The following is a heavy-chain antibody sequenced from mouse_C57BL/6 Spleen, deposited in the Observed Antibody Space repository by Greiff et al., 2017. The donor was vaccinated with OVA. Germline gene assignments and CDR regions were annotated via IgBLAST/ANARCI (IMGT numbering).Heavy chain of an antibody. Sequence: QVQLQQSGAELVRPGTSVKVSCKASGYAFTNYLIEWVKQRPGQGLEWIGVINPGRGGTNYNEKFKGKATLTADKSSSTAYMQLSSLTSEDSAVYFCARKLAVGYFDVWGTGTTVTVSS. J-gene: IGHJ1*03. CDR1: GYAFTNYL. CDR3: ARKLAVGYFDV. D-gene: IGHD1-1*01. CDR2: INPGRGGT. V-gene: IGHV1-54*01.